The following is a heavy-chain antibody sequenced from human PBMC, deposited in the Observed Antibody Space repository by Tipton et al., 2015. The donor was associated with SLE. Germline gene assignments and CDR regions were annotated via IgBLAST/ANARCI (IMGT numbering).Heavy chain of an antibody. CDR2: IYTSGGT. CDR1: GGSISSGSYY. J-gene: IGHJ5*02. Sequence: TLSLTCTVSGGSISSGSYYWSWIRQPAGKGLEWIGRIYTSGGTNYNPSLKSRVTISVDTSKNQFSLKLSSVTAADTAVYYCAREDIVVVPAALRHNWFDPWGQGTLVTVSS. D-gene: IGHD2-2*01. V-gene: IGHV4-61*02. CDR3: AREDIVVVPAALRHNWFDP.